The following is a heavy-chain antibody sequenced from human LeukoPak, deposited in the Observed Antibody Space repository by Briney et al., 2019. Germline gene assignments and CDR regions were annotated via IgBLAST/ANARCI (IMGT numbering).Heavy chain of an antibody. CDR1: GFTFSSYA. CDR3: SRDGEYCSSTSCYGAGWGYNWFDP. J-gene: IGHJ5*02. V-gene: IGHV3-30*04. D-gene: IGHD2-2*01. Sequence: GGSLRLSCAASGFTFSSYAIHWVRQAPGKGLEWVAVISYDASNKYYADSVKGRFTISRDNSKSTLYLQMNSLRADDTAVYYCSRDGEYCSSTSCYGAGWGYNWFDPWGQGTLATVSS. CDR2: ISYDASNK.